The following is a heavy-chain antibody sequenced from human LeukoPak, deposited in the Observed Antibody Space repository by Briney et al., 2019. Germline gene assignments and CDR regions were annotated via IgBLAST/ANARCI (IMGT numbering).Heavy chain of an antibody. J-gene: IGHJ4*02. CDR3: ARGRRIGTNLYYFDF. CDR1: GFTFSTYA. Sequence: GGSLRLSCAASGFTFSTYAINWVRQAPGSGLEWVSGISGSGTKTYSADSVKGRFTISRDNSKNTVYLQMNSLRAEDTAVYFCARGRRIGTNLYYFDFWGQGAPVTVSS. D-gene: IGHD1-14*01. CDR2: ISGSGTKT. V-gene: IGHV3-23*01.